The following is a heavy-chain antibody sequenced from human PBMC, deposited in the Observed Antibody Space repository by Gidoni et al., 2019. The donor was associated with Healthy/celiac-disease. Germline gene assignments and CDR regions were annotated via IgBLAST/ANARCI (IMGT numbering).Heavy chain of an antibody. CDR3: TRLNSGWPYFDY. CDR1: VFTFGDYA. D-gene: IGHD6-19*01. V-gene: IGHV3-49*05. Sequence: EVQLVESGGRLVKPGRSLRLSCTASVFTFGDYAMRWFRQAPGKGLEWVGFIRSKAYGGTTEYAASVKGRFTISRDDSKSIAYLQMNSLKTEDTAVYYCTRLNSGWPYFDYWGQGTLVTVSS. CDR2: IRSKAYGGTT. J-gene: IGHJ4*02.